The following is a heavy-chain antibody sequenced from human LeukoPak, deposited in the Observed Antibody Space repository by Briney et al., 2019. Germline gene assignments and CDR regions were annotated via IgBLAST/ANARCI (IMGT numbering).Heavy chain of an antibody. D-gene: IGHD2-2*01. CDR1: GGSVSSGSYY. CDR2: IYYGGST. J-gene: IGHJ3*02. Sequence: SETLSLTCTVSGGSVSSGSYYWSWIRQPPGKGLEWIGYIYYGGSTNYNPSLKSRVTISVDTSKNQFSLKLSSVTAADTAVYYCARGYCSSTSCPGAFDIWGQGTMVTVSS. V-gene: IGHV4-61*01. CDR3: ARGYCSSTSCPGAFDI.